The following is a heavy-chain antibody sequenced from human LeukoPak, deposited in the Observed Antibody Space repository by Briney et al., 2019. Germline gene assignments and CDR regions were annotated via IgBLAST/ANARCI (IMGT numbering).Heavy chain of an antibody. CDR1: GFTFSNYA. V-gene: IGHV3-23*01. Sequence: GGSLRLSCAASGFTFSNYAMRWVRQAPGKGLEWVSGISGSGDSTYYADSVKGRLTISRDNSKNTLYLQMNSLRAEDTAVYYCARGGAARPDFWGQGTLVTVSS. CDR3: ARGGAARPDF. D-gene: IGHD6-6*01. CDR2: ISGSGDST. J-gene: IGHJ4*02.